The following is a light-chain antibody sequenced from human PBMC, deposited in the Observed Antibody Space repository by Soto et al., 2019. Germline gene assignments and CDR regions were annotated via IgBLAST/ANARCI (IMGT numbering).Light chain of an antibody. CDR1: QDIGTE. V-gene: IGKV1-6*01. Sequence: AIQMTQSPSSLSASVGDRVTITCRASQDIGTELGWYQQQPGRAPKLLIYGTFSLQSGVPSRFSGSGSGTHFTLTISSLQPDDFATYYCLQDFKYPRTFGQGTKVEVK. J-gene: IGKJ1*01. CDR2: GTF. CDR3: LQDFKYPRT.